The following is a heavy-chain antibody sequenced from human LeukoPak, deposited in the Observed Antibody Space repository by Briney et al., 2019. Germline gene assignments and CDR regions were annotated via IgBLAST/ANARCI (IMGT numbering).Heavy chain of an antibody. V-gene: IGHV3-48*02. J-gene: IGHJ4*02. Sequence: GGSLRLSCAASGFMFSSYGMHWVRQAPGKGLEWVSYISSSSSTIYYADSVKGRFTISRDNAKNSLYLQMNSLRDEDTAVYYCARSEDIVVVPAASGFDYWGQGTLVTVSS. CDR2: ISSSSSTI. CDR3: ARSEDIVVVPAASGFDY. D-gene: IGHD2-2*01. CDR1: GFMFSSYG.